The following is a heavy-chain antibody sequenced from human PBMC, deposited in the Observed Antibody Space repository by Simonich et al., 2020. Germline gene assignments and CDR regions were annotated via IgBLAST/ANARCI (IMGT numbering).Heavy chain of an antibody. V-gene: IGHV3-48*03. CDR2: MSSRGSTI. CDR1: GFTFSSYE. D-gene: IGHD4-17*01. J-gene: IGHJ4*02. CDR3: ARHYYGDYYFDY. Sequence: EVQLVESGGGLVQPGGSLRLSCAASGFTFSSYEMNWVRQAPGKGREWVSNMSSRGSTIYYADSVKGRFTISRDNAKNSLYLQMNSLRAEDTAVYYCARHYYGDYYFDYWGQGTLVTVSS.